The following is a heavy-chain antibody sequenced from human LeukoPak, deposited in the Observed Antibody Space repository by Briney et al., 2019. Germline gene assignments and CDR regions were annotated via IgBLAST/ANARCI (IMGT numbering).Heavy chain of an antibody. CDR2: IRNKANSYTT. J-gene: IGHJ4*02. V-gene: IGHV3-72*01. CDR1: GFTFIDHY. CDR3: ARRNSVTQGLDN. Sequence: QPGGSLRLSCAASGFTFIDHYMDWVRQAPGKGREWIGRIRNKANSYTTEYAASVKGRFTVSRDDSKNSLFLQMNSLETEDTAVYYCARRNSVTQGLDNWGQGTLVTVSS. D-gene: IGHD5/OR15-5a*01.